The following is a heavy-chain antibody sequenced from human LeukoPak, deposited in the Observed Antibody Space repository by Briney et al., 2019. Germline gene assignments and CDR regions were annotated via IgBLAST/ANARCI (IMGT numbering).Heavy chain of an antibody. D-gene: IGHD1-26*01. Sequence: GGSLRLSCAASGITFSSHSMNWVRQAPGKGPEWASYISNSGNTIYYADSLKGRFTISRDNAKNSLYLQMNSLRAEDTAIYYCASGGYYDAFDIWGQGTMVTVSS. V-gene: IGHV3-48*01. CDR1: GITFSSHS. J-gene: IGHJ3*02. CDR2: ISNSGNTI. CDR3: ASGGYYDAFDI.